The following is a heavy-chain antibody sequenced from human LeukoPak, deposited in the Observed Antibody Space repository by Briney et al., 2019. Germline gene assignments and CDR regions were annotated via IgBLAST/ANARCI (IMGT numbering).Heavy chain of an antibody. D-gene: IGHD2-2*01. CDR3: ARGAVVVPAAMSQDGWFDP. CDR2: ISSSSSYI. J-gene: IGHJ5*02. V-gene: IGHV3-21*01. Sequence: GGSLRPSCAASGFTFSSYSMNWVRQAPGKGLEWVSSISSSSSYIYYADSVKGRFTISRDNAKNSLYLQMNSLRAEDTAVYYCARGAVVVPAAMSQDGWFDPWGQGTLVTVSS. CDR1: GFTFSSYS.